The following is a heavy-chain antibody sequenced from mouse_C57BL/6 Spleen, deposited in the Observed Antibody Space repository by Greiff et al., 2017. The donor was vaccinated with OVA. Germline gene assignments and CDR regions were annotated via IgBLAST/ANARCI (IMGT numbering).Heavy chain of an antibody. CDR3: ARGGYDYDDAMDY. Sequence: VQLQQSGAELVMPGASVKLSCKASGYTFTSYWMHWVKQRPGQGLEWIGEIDPSDSYTNYNQKFKGKSTLTVDKSSSTAYMQLSSLTSEDSAVYYCARGGYDYDDAMDYWGQGTSVTVSS. D-gene: IGHD2-4*01. J-gene: IGHJ4*01. V-gene: IGHV1-69*01. CDR1: GYTFTSYW. CDR2: IDPSDSYT.